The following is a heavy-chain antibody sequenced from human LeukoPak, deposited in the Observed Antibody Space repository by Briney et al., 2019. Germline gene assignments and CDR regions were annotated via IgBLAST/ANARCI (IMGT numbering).Heavy chain of an antibody. CDR3: AKDLVDYYDSSGYQFDY. D-gene: IGHD3-22*01. CDR1: GFTFSSYA. V-gene: IGHV3-23*01. CDR2: ISGSGGST. J-gene: IGHJ4*02. Sequence: GGSLRLSCAASGFTFSSYAMSWVRQAPGKGLEWVSAISGSGGSTYYADSVKGRFTISRDNSKNTLYLQMNSLRAEDTAVYYCAKDLVDYYDSSGYQFDYWGQGTLVTVSS.